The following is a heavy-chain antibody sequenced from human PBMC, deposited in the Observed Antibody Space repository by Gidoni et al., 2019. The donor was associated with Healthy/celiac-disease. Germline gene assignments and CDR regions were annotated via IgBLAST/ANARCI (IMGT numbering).Heavy chain of an antibody. Sequence: QVQLVQSGAEVKKPGASVKVSCKASGYTFTGYYMHWVRQAPGQGLAWMGWINPNSGGTNYAQKFQGRVTMTRDTSISTAYMELSRLRSDDTAVYYCAREGGCSSTSCYTNWFDPWGQGTLVTVSS. CDR2: INPNSGGT. V-gene: IGHV1-2*02. CDR1: GYTFTGYY. D-gene: IGHD2-2*02. J-gene: IGHJ5*02. CDR3: AREGGCSSTSCYTNWFDP.